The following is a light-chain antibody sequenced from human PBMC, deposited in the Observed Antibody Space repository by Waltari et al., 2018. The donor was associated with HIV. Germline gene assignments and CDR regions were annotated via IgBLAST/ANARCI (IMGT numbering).Light chain of an antibody. Sequence: QSVLTQPPSASGTPGQRVTISCSGGSSNIGSNSVHWYQKLPGTAPRLLLYSTNQRPPRVPDRFSGSKSGTSASLAISGLQSEDEADYYCATWDDTLNGVIFGGGTKLTVL. CDR1: SSNIGSNS. CDR3: ATWDDTLNGVI. V-gene: IGLV1-44*01. J-gene: IGLJ2*01. CDR2: STN.